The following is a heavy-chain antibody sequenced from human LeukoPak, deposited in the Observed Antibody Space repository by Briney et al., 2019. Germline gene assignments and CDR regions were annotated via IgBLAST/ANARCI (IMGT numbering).Heavy chain of an antibody. CDR1: GFTFSSYA. CDR2: IYYSGST. Sequence: GSLRLSCAASGFTFSSYAMSWVRQAPGKGLEWIGSIYYSGSTYYNPSLKSRVTISVDTSKNQFSLKLSSVTAADTAVYYCARDLLWFGDPRGSYFDYWGQGTLVTVSS. CDR3: ARDLLWFGDPRGSYFDY. V-gene: IGHV4-39*07. D-gene: IGHD3-10*01. J-gene: IGHJ4*02.